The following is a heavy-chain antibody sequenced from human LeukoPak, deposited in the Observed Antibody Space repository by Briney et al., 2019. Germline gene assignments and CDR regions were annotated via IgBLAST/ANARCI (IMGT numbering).Heavy chain of an antibody. V-gene: IGHV3-7*01. CDR2: LKQDGSEK. CDR1: GFTFSAYW. J-gene: IGHJ4*02. Sequence: GGSLRLFCAASGFTFSAYWMSWVRQAPGKGLEWVANLKQDGSEKYYVDSVKGRFTISRDNAKNSLYLQMNSLRGEDTAVYYCARDDGFYSASGIYQNYFDHWGQGILVTVSP. D-gene: IGHD3-10*01. CDR3: ARDDGFYSASGIYQNYFDH.